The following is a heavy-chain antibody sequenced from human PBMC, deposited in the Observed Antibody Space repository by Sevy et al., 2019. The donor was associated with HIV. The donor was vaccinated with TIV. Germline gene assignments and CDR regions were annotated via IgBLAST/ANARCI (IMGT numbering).Heavy chain of an antibody. V-gene: IGHV1-46*01. CDR3: ATDRDTAMVKGYYYYGMDV. Sequence: VSVKVSCKATGYTFTSYYMHWVRQAPGQGLEWMGIINPSGGSTSYAQKFQGRVTMTRDTSTRTVYKELSSLRSEDTAVYYCATDRDTAMVKGYYYYGMDVWGQGTTVTVSS. CDR1: GYTFTSYY. CDR2: INPSGGST. J-gene: IGHJ6*02. D-gene: IGHD5-18*01.